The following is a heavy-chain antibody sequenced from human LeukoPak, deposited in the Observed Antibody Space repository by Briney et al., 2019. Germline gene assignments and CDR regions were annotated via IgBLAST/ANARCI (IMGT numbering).Heavy chain of an antibody. J-gene: IGHJ5*02. Sequence: SETLSLTCTVSGGSISSYYWSWIRQPPGKGLEWIGYIYYSGCTNYNPSLKSRVTISVDTSKNQFSLKLSSVTAADTAVYYCARHERVAGTRRWFDPWGQGTLVTVSS. CDR2: IYYSGCT. CDR3: ARHERVAGTRRWFDP. V-gene: IGHV4-59*08. CDR1: GGSISSYY. D-gene: IGHD6-19*01.